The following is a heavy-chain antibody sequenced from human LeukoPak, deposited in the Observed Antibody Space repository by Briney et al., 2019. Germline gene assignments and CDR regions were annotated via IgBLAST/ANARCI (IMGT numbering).Heavy chain of an antibody. D-gene: IGHD3-22*01. J-gene: IGHJ1*01. CDR3: ARAPSEVGGYYPEYFRH. Sequence: GGSLRLSCAASKFTFSSYWMSWVRQAPGKGPEWVAYMNQLGNEKNYLDSVKGRFTISRDNAKNTISLQMDSLRAEDTGVYYCARAPSEVGGYYPEYFRHWGQGTLVTVSS. CDR1: KFTFSSYW. V-gene: IGHV3-7*01. CDR2: MNQLGNEK.